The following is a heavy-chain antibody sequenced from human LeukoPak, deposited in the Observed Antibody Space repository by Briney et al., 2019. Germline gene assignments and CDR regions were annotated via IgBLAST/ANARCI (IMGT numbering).Heavy chain of an antibody. CDR3: ARRHYGSGNIDS. J-gene: IGHJ4*02. V-gene: IGHV4-39*01. CDR1: SDSISSSSYL. CDR2: IYSNGHI. Sequence: PSETLSLTCSVSSDSISSSSYLWVWVRQPPGKGLEWIGDIYSNGHISHNPSLKSRAAISVDTSKNQFSLSLSSVTAADTAVYYCARRHYGSGNIDSWGQGTLVTVSS. D-gene: IGHD3-10*01.